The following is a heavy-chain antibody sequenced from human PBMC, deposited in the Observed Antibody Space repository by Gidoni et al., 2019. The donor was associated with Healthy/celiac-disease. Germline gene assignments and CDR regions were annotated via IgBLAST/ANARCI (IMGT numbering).Heavy chain of an antibody. Sequence: EVQLVESGGGLVQPGRSLRLSCAASGFTFDGDAMHWVRQAPGKGLEWVSGISWNSGSIGYADSVKGRFTISRDNAKNSLYLQMNSLRAEDTALYYCARDGYYYYSSGYADAFDIWGQGTMVTV. V-gene: IGHV3-9*01. J-gene: IGHJ3*02. CDR2: ISWNSGSI. CDR3: ARDGYYYYSSGYADAFDI. CDR1: GFTFDGDA. D-gene: IGHD3-22*01.